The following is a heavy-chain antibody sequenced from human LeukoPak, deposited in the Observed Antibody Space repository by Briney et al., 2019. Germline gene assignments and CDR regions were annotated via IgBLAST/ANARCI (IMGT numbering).Heavy chain of an antibody. J-gene: IGHJ4*02. CDR1: GFTFSEYW. D-gene: IGHD3-22*01. CDR3: VRGMRYYDTSGYYY. CDR2: VKSDASST. Sequence: GGSPRLSCAASGFTFSEYWMHWVRQAPGKGLVWVSRVKSDASSTSYADSVKGRFTISRDNAKNTLYLQMNSLRVEDTAFYYCVRGMRYYDTSGYYYWGQGTLVTVSS. V-gene: IGHV3-74*01.